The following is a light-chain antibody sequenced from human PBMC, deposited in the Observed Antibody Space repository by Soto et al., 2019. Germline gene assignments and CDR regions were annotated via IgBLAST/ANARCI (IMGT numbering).Light chain of an antibody. J-gene: IGLJ1*01. Sequence: QSALTQPASVSGSPGQSIAISCTGTSSDVGAYNFVSWYQQHPGRAPKLIIYDVSNRLSGVSNRFSGSKSGNTASLTISGLQAEDEADYYCSSYTDSSTYVFGGWTKLTVL. CDR2: DVS. CDR3: SSYTDSSTYV. V-gene: IGLV2-14*03. CDR1: SSDVGAYNF.